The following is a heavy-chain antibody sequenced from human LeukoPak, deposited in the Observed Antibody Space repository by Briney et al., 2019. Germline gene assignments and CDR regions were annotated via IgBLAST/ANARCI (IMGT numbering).Heavy chain of an antibody. CDR3: ARGPMTVITL. CDR2: INEDGSQT. J-gene: IGHJ4*02. D-gene: IGHD2/OR15-2a*01. V-gene: IGHV3-7*01. Sequence: GGSLRLSCAASGFTVSSNYMSWVRQAPGKGLEWVANINEDGSQTYFVDSLKGRFTISRDNAKNSLYLHMYSLRAEDTAVYFCARGPMTVITLWGQGTKVTVSS. CDR1: GFTVSSNY.